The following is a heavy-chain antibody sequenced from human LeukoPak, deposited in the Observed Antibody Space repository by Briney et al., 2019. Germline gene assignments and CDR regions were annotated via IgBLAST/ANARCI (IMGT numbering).Heavy chain of an antibody. CDR2: IYHSGST. CDR3: ASTLPNDDYGDYAGY. J-gene: IGHJ4*02. Sequence: LRLSCAASGFTVSSNYMSWIRQPPGKGLEWIGYIYHSGSTYYNPSLKSRVTISVDRSKNQFSLKLSSVTAADTAVYYCASTLPNDDYGDYAGYWGQGTLVTVSS. D-gene: IGHD4-17*01. CDR1: GFTVSSNY. V-gene: IGHV4-30-2*01.